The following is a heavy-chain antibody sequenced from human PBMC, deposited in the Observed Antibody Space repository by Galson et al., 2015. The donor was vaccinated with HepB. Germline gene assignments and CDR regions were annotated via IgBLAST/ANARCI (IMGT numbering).Heavy chain of an antibody. J-gene: IGHJ4*02. D-gene: IGHD6-19*01. Sequence: SLRLSCAASGFTFTKYGMTWVRQAPGKGLEWVSTVTGSQVYYADSVKGRFTVSRDNAKNSLYLQINSLRAEDTAVYYCARDDVGVAGYLYDFWGQGTLVTVSS. V-gene: IGHV3-21*01. CDR1: GFTFTKYG. CDR3: ARDDVGVAGYLYDF. CDR2: VTGSQV.